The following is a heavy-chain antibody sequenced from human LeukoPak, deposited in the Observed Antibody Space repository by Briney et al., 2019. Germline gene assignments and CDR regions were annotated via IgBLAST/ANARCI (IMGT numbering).Heavy chain of an antibody. CDR1: GFTVSNNF. CDR3: ARVDKWNDIDY. J-gene: IGHJ4*02. Sequence: GGSLRLSCAASGFTVSNNFMTWVRQAPGKGLEWVSVIYRDGSTYYADSVKGRFTISRDNSKNTLYLQMNNLRTEDTAFYYCARVDKWNDIDYWGRGTLVTVSS. D-gene: IGHD1-20*01. CDR2: IYRDGST. V-gene: IGHV3-53*01.